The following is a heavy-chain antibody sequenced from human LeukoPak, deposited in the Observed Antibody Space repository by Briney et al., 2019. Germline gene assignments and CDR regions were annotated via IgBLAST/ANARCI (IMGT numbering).Heavy chain of an antibody. CDR1: GGSISSGGYY. D-gene: IGHD2-2*02. J-gene: IGHJ4*02. Sequence: SQTLPLTCTVSGGSISSGGYYWSWIRQHPGKGLEWIGYIYYSGSTYYNPSLKSRVTISVDTSKNQFSLKLSSVTAADTAVYYCARASVVPAAIRRDDYFDYWGQGTLVTVSS. CDR2: IYYSGST. V-gene: IGHV4-31*03. CDR3: ARASVVPAAIRRDDYFDY.